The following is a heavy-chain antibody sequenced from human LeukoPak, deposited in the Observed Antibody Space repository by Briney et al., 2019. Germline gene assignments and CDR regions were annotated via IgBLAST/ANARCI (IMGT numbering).Heavy chain of an antibody. CDR2: IDGGGTNT. Sequence: GGSLRLSCAASGFTFKRYHMSWVRQAPGKGLDWVSSIDGGGTNTYYADSVKGRFTISRDNSKNTLYLQMNSLRAEDTAVYYCAKDYMKSYLGAFDIWGQGTMVTVSS. CDR1: GFTFKRYH. CDR3: AKDYMKSYLGAFDI. D-gene: IGHD3-10*01. V-gene: IGHV3-23*01. J-gene: IGHJ3*02.